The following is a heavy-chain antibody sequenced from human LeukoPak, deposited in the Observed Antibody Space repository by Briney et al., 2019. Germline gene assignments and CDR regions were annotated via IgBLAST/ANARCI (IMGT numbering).Heavy chain of an antibody. J-gene: IGHJ6*02. V-gene: IGHV1-18*01. D-gene: IGHD3-22*01. CDR1: GYTFTSSG. Sequence: ASVKVSCKASGYTFTSSGISWVRQAPGQGLEWMGWISAYNGNTNYAQKLQGRVTMTTDTSTSTAYMELRSLRSDDTAVYYCAREDYDKDYYYGMDVWGQGTTVTVSS. CDR3: AREDYDKDYYYGMDV. CDR2: ISAYNGNT.